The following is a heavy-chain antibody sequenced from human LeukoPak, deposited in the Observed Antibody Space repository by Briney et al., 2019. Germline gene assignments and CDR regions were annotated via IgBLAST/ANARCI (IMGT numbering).Heavy chain of an antibody. J-gene: IGHJ4*02. CDR1: GFSFSNYW. D-gene: IGHD6-19*01. CDR2: INEDGSEK. Sequence: PGGSLRLSCAASGFSFSNYWMKWVRQDPGKGLEWVANINEDGSEKYYVDSVKGRFTISRDNSNNTLYLQMNSLRAEDTAVYYCAKDPGYSSGWYNVDYWGQGTLVTVSS. CDR3: AKDPGYSSGWYNVDY. V-gene: IGHV3-7*03.